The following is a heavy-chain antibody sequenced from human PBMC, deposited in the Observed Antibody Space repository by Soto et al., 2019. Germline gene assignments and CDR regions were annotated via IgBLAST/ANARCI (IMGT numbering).Heavy chain of an antibody. J-gene: IGHJ6*02. D-gene: IGHD6-19*01. CDR3: ARSLSSGWYIPSYYYYYGMDV. Sequence: QVQLVESGGGVVQPGRSLRLSCAASGFTFSSYGMHWVRQAPGKGLEWVAVIWYDGSNKYYADSVKGRFTISRDNSKNTLYLQMNSLRAEDTAVYYCARSLSSGWYIPSYYYYYGMDVWGQGTTVTVSS. CDR2: IWYDGSNK. V-gene: IGHV3-33*01. CDR1: GFTFSSYG.